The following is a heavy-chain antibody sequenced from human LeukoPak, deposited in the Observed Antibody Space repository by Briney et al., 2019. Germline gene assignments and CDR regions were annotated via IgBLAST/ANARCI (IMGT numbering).Heavy chain of an antibody. CDR3: ARAPRGVGATTLNFDY. CDR1: GYTFTGYY. CDR2: INPNSGGT. J-gene: IGHJ4*02. D-gene: IGHD1-26*01. Sequence: GASVKVSCKASGYTFTGYYMHWVRQAPGQGLEWMGWINPNSGGTNYAQKFQGRVTMTRDTSISTAYMELSRLRSDDTAVYYCARAPRGVGATTLNFDYWGQGTLVTVSS. V-gene: IGHV1-2*02.